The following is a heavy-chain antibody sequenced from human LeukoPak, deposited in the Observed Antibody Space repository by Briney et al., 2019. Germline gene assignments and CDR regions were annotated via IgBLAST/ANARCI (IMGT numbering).Heavy chain of an antibody. Sequence: KPSETLSLTCTVSGGSISSYYWSWIRQPPGKGLEWIGYIYYSGSTNYNPSLKSRVTISVDTSKNQFSLKLSSVTAADTAVYYCGRARYGYYDSSGYCDYWGQGTLVTVSS. CDR1: GGSISSYY. CDR2: IYYSGST. J-gene: IGHJ4*02. V-gene: IGHV4-59*01. D-gene: IGHD3-22*01. CDR3: GRARYGYYDSSGYCDY.